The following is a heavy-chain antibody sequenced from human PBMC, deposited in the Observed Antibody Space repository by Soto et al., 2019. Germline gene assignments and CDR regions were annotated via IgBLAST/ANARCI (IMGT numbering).Heavy chain of an antibody. D-gene: IGHD2-21*02. Sequence: QVQLVQSGAEVKKPGSSVKVSCKASGGTFSSYAISWVRQAPGQGLEWMGGIIPIFGTANYAQKFQGRVTITADESTSTAYMELSSLRSDDTAVYYCARNGIPVTAIPEHFDYWGQGTLVTVSS. V-gene: IGHV1-69*01. CDR2: IIPIFGTA. CDR3: ARNGIPVTAIPEHFDY. CDR1: GGTFSSYA. J-gene: IGHJ4*02.